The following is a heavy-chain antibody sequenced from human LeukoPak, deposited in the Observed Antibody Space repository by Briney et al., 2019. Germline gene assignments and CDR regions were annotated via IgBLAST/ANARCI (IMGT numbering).Heavy chain of an antibody. V-gene: IGHV3-11*01. CDR1: GFTFSDYY. J-gene: IGHJ6*02. CDR2: ISSSGSTI. D-gene: IGHD4-17*01. Sequence: GGCLRVSFVASGFTFSDYYMSWIRQAPGKGLGWGSYISSSGSTIYYADSVKGRFTISPDNAKNSLYLQMSSLRAEDTAVYYCAREATVTRLAPAYYYYGMDVSGQGTTVT. CDR3: AREATVTRLAPAYYYYGMDV.